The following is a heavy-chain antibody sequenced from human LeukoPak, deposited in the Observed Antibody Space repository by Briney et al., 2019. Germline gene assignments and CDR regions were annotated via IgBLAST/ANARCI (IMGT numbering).Heavy chain of an antibody. Sequence: PSETLSLTCAVYGGSFSGYYWSWIRQPPGKGLEWIGEINHSGSTNYNPSLKSRVTISVDTSKNQFSLKLSSVTAADTAVYYCARVDYDFWSGHPGLDWFDPWSQGTLVTVSS. J-gene: IGHJ5*02. CDR1: GGSFSGYY. CDR2: INHSGST. V-gene: IGHV4-34*01. CDR3: ARVDYDFWSGHPGLDWFDP. D-gene: IGHD3-3*01.